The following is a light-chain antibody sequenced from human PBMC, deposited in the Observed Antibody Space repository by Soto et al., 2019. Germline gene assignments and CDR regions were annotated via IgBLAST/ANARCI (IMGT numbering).Light chain of an antibody. CDR3: QQRRTWPPDT. V-gene: IGKV3-11*01. J-gene: IGKJ2*01. CDR1: QSVSSY. Sequence: EIVLTQSPATLSLSPGERATLSCRASQSVSSYLAWYQQKPGQAPRLLIYDASNRATGIPARFSGSGSGTDFTLTISSIEAEDFAVYYCQQRRTWPPDTFCQGTKLEIK. CDR2: DAS.